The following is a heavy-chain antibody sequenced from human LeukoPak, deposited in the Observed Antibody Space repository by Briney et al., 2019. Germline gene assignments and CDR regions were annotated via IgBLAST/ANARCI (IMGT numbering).Heavy chain of an antibody. Sequence: GGSLRLSCAASGFTFSSYSMKWVRQAPGKGLEWVSCISISSGTIYCADSVKGRFTISRDNAKNSLYLQMNSLRAEDTALYYCARDRAQYSSGLYYYYMDVWGKRPTVTVSS. V-gene: IGHV3-48*01. D-gene: IGHD5-18*01. J-gene: IGHJ6*03. CDR2: ISISSGTI. CDR3: ARDRAQYSSGLYYYYMDV. CDR1: GFTFSSYS.